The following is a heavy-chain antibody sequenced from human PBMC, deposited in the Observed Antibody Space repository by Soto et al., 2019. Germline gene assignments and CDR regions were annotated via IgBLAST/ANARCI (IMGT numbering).Heavy chain of an antibody. CDR3: AKARGDYYGSGSYPPDY. Sequence: EVQLVESGGGLVQPGRSLRLSCAASGFTFDDYAMHWVRQAPGKGLEWVPGISWNSASVAYADSVKGRFTISRDNAKNSLYLQMSSLRAEDTALYYCAKARGDYYGSGSYPPDYWGQGTLVTVSS. D-gene: IGHD3-10*01. V-gene: IGHV3-9*01. J-gene: IGHJ4*02. CDR2: ISWNSASV. CDR1: GFTFDDYA.